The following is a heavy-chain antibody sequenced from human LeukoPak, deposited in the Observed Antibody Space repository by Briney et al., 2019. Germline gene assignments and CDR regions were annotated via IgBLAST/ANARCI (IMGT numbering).Heavy chain of an antibody. D-gene: IGHD2-2*01. CDR2: ISSSGSTI. J-gene: IGHJ4*02. CDR1: GFTFTSYE. V-gene: IGHV3-48*03. CDR3: ARRYCSSTSRTLDC. Sequence: GGSLRLSCAASGFTFTSYEMNWVRQAPGKGLEWVSYISSSGSTIYYADSVKGRFTISRDNAKNSLYLQMNSLRAEDTAVYYCARRYCSSTSRTLDCWGQGTLVTVSS.